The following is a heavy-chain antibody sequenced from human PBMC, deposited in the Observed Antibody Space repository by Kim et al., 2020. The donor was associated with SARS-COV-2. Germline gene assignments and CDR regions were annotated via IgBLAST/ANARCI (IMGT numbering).Heavy chain of an antibody. V-gene: IGHV3-48*02. J-gene: IGHJ6*02. CDR1: GFTFSSYS. Sequence: GGSLRLSCAASGFTFSSYSMNWVRQAPGKGLEWVSYISSRSSTIYYADSVKGRFTISRDNAKNSLYLQMNSLRDEDTAVYYCARDGVTGIITMVRGVIYGMDVWGQGTTVTVSS. CDR2: ISSRSSTI. CDR3: ARDGVTGIITMVRGVIYGMDV. D-gene: IGHD3-10*01.